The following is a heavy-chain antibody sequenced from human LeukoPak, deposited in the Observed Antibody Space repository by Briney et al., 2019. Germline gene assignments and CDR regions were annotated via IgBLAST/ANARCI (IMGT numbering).Heavy chain of an antibody. CDR2: IEQDGSGK. J-gene: IGHJ4*02. D-gene: IGHD4/OR15-4a*01. CDR3: ARDMTMDQGSVLFDY. Sequence: GWSLRLSCAASGFTFSSYWMSWVLQAPGKGLEGVANIEQDGSGKYYVDSVKGRFTISRDNAKNSLYLQMNSLRAEHTAVYYCARDMTMDQGSVLFDYWGQGTLVTVSS. CDR1: GFTFSSYW. V-gene: IGHV3-7*01.